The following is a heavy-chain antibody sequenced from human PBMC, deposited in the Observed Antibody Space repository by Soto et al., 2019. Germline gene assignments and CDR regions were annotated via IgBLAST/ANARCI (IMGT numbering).Heavy chain of an antibody. J-gene: IGHJ3*02. Sequence: PGGSLRLSCAASGFTFSSYGMHWVRQAPGKGLEWVAVIWYDGSNKYYADSVKGRFTISRDNSKNTLYLQMNSLRAEDTAVYYCARDLHVSTLPGAAFDIWGQGTMVTVSS. CDR2: IWYDGSNK. V-gene: IGHV3-33*01. CDR3: ARDLHVSTLPGAAFDI. CDR1: GFTFSSYG. D-gene: IGHD3-10*01.